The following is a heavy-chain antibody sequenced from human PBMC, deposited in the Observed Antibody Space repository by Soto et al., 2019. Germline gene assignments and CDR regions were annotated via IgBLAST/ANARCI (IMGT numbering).Heavy chain of an antibody. J-gene: IGHJ6*02. CDR3: ARAGPLYDSSGYYSPMDV. Sequence: QVQLQESGPGLVKPSQTLSLTCTVSGGSISSGDYYWSWIRQPPGKGLEWIGYIYYSGSTYYNPSLKSRVTFSVDTSKNQFSLKLSSVTAADTAVYYCARAGPLYDSSGYYSPMDVWGQGTTVTVSS. CDR2: IYYSGST. D-gene: IGHD3-22*01. CDR1: GGSISSGDYY. V-gene: IGHV4-30-4*01.